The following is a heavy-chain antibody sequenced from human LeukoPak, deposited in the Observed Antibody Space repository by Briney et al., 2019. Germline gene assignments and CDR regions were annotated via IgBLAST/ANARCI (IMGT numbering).Heavy chain of an antibody. V-gene: IGHV4-4*07. CDR2: IHTSGST. CDR1: GGSISSYY. D-gene: IGHD2-15*01. J-gene: IGHJ4*02. Sequence: SETLSLTCTVSGGSISSYYWNWVRQPAGKGLEWIGRIHTSGSTNYNPSFKSRVTMSVDTSKNQFSLKLSSVTAADTAVYYCARGNIFCSGGSCSTNIDYWGQGTLGTVSS. CDR3: ARGNIFCSGGSCSTNIDY.